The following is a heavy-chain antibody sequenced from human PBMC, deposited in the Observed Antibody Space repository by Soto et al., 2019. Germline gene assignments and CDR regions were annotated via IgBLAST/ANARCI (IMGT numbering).Heavy chain of an antibody. CDR2: INHSGSP. CDR1: GGSFSGYY. CDR3: ATFPPEGRTATSRGDDAFDF. D-gene: IGHD3-10*01. Sequence: PSETLSLTCDGYGGSFSGYYWSWIRQAPGKGLEWIVEINHSGSPNYNPSLQSRVSVSVDTSKTHFSLQLSSVTAADTAMYYCATFPPEGRTATSRGDDAFDFWGQGTLVTVSS. V-gene: IGHV4-34*01. J-gene: IGHJ3*01.